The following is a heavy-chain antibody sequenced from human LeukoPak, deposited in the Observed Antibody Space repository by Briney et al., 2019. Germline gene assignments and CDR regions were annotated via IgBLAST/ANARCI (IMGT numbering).Heavy chain of an antibody. CDR1: GYTFTSYG. J-gene: IGHJ6*04. V-gene: IGHV1-18*04. D-gene: IGHD3-10*01. CDR2: ISAYNSNT. Sequence: ASVKVSCKASGYTFTSYGISWVRQAPGQGLEWMGWISAYNSNTNYAQKLQGRVTMTTDTSTSTAYMELRSLRSDDTAVYYCARDERAGSGSYKYYYYGMDVWGKGTTVTVSS. CDR3: ARDERAGSGSYKYYYYGMDV.